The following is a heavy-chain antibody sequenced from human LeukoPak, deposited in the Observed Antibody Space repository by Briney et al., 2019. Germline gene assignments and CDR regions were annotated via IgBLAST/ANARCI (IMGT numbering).Heavy chain of an antibody. J-gene: IGHJ5*02. D-gene: IGHD3-22*01. CDR3: AREDTYYYDSSAA. Sequence: SETLSLTCTVSGGSISSYYWSWIRQPPGKGLEWIGSIYYSGSTYYNPSLKSRVTISVDTSKNQFSLKLSSVTAADTAVYYCAREDTYYYDSSAAWGQGPLVTVSS. CDR2: IYYSGST. CDR1: GGSISSYY. V-gene: IGHV4-59*12.